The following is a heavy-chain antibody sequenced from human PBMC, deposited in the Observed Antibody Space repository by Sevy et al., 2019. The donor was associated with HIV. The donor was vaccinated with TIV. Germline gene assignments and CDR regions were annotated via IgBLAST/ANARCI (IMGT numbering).Heavy chain of an antibody. J-gene: IGHJ3*02. V-gene: IGHV1-69*13. CDR1: GGTFSSYA. Sequence: ASVKVSCKASGGTFSSYAISWVRQAPGQGLEWVGGIIPIFGTANYAQKFQGRVTITGDESTGTAYMELRSLRSEDTAVYYCARDDGIDAFDIWGQGTMVTVSS. CDR3: ARDDGIDAFDI. CDR2: IIPIFGTA.